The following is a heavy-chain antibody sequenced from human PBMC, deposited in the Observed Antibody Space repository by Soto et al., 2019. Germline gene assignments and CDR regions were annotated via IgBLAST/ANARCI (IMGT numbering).Heavy chain of an antibody. V-gene: IGHV3-30*18. D-gene: IGHD2-15*01. CDR3: AKDEYCSGGSCYFLDQRGDY. Sequence: GGSLRLSCAASGFTFSSYGMHWVRQAPGKGLEWVAVISYDGSNKYYADSVKGRFTISRDNSKNTLYLQMNSLRAEDTAVYYCAKDEYCSGGSCYFLDQRGDYWGQGTLVTVSS. CDR1: GFTFSSYG. J-gene: IGHJ4*02. CDR2: ISYDGSNK.